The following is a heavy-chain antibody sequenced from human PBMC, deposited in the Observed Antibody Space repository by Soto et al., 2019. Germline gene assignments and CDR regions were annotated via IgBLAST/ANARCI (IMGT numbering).Heavy chain of an antibody. CDR1: GGSFSSSNW. V-gene: IGHV4-4*02. CDR3: STIPVDEYYFDY. CDR2: IYHSGST. J-gene: IGHJ4*02. Sequence: SETLSLTCAVYGGSFSSSNWWSWVRQPPGKGLEWIGEIYHSGSTNYNPSLKSRVTISVDKSKNQFSLKLSSVTAADTTVYYCSTIPVDEYYFDYWGQGTLVTVSS. D-gene: IGHD6-19*01.